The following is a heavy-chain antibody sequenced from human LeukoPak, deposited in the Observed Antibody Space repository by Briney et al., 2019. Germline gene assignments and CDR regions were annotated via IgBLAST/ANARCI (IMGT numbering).Heavy chain of an antibody. J-gene: IGHJ4*02. CDR2: IRCDGSNK. Sequence: GGSLRLSCAASGFTFSSYSMHWVRQAPGKGLEWVAFIRCDGSNKYYADSVKGRFTISRDNSKNTLYLQMNSLRAEDTAVYYCAKDRKQRDGFDYWGQGTLVTVSS. V-gene: IGHV3-30*02. CDR3: AKDRKQRDGFDY. CDR1: GFTFSSYS.